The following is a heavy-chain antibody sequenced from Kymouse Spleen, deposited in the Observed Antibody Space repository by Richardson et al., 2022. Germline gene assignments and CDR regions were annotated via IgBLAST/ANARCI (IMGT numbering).Heavy chain of an antibody. CDR1: GGSISSSSYY. V-gene: IGHV4-39*01. Sequence: QLQLQESGPGLVKPSETLSLTCTVSGGSISSSSYYWGWIRQPPGKGLEWIGSIYYSGSTYYNPSLKSRVTISVDTSKNQFSLKLSSVTAADTAVYYCARLYDFWSGYWYNWFDPWGQGTLVTVSS. CDR2: IYYSGST. J-gene: IGHJ5*02. D-gene: IGHD3-3*01. CDR3: ARLYDFWSGYWYNWFDP.